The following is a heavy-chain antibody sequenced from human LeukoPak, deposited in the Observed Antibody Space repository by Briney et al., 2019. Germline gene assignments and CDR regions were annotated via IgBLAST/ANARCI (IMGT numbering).Heavy chain of an antibody. CDR1: GGSISSSSYY. Sequence: SKTLSLTCTVSGGSISSSSYYWGWIRQPPGKGLEWIGSIYYSGSTYYNPSLKSRVTISVDKSKNQFSLKLSSVTAADTAVYYCATGLPRNYYGSLLDYYYYYMDVWGKGTTVTISS. CDR2: IYYSGST. V-gene: IGHV4-39*07. D-gene: IGHD3-10*01. J-gene: IGHJ6*03. CDR3: ATGLPRNYYGSLLDYYYYYMDV.